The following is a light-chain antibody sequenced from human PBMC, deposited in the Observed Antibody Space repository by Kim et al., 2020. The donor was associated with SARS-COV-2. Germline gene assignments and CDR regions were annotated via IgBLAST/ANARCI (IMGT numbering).Light chain of an antibody. J-gene: IGLJ3*02. Sequence: VSPGQTARITGSGDKLGDKYVCWYQQKPGQSPVLVIYQDSERPSGIPERFSGSNSGNTATLTISGTQAMDEADYYCQAWDSRNVVFGGGTQLTVL. CDR3: QAWDSRNVV. CDR1: KLGDKY. V-gene: IGLV3-1*01. CDR2: QDS.